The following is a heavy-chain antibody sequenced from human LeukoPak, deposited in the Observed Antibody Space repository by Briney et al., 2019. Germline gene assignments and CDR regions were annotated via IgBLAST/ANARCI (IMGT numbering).Heavy chain of an antibody. V-gene: IGHV3-66*01. CDR3: ATTPRHYYGSGSQIDY. Sequence: GGSLRLSCAASGFTASSNYMSWVRQAPGKGLEWVSVIYSGGSTYYADSVKGRFTISRDNSKNTLYLQMNSLRAEDTAVYYCATTPRHYYGSGSQIDYWGQGTLVTVSS. CDR2: IYSGGST. J-gene: IGHJ4*02. D-gene: IGHD3-10*01. CDR1: GFTASSNY.